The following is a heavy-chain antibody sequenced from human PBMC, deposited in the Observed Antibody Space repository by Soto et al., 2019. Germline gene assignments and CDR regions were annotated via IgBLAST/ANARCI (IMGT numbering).Heavy chain of an antibody. CDR1: GGTFTTAA. D-gene: IGHD3-3*02. V-gene: IGHV1-69*12. Sequence: QVQVEQSGAEVKKPGSSVKVSCKASGGTFTTAAISWVRQAPGQGLEWMGGIMPIFRTADYAQKFQDRASITADESTRTAYLELRSLRSEDTAVYYCARDKDRPQLGGNYYYILDVWGQGTTVTVSS. J-gene: IGHJ6*02. CDR2: IMPIFRTA. CDR3: ARDKDRPQLGGNYYYILDV.